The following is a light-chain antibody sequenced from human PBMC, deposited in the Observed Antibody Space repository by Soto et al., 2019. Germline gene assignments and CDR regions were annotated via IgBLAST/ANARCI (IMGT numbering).Light chain of an antibody. J-gene: IGKJ2*01. CDR3: QHSYSTPWWYT. V-gene: IGKV1-39*01. CDR1: QSISSY. CDR2: AAS. Sequence: DIQMTQSPSSLSASVGDRVTITCRASQSISSYLNWYQQKPGKAPKLLIYAASSLQSGVPSRFSGSGSGTDFTLTISSLQPEDFATYSCQHSYSTPWWYTFGQGTKLEIK.